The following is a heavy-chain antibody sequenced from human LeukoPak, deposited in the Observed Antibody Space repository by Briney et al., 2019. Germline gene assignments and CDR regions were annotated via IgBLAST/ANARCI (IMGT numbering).Heavy chain of an antibody. CDR2: INPSGGST. Sequence: GASVKVSCKASGHTFTSYYMHWVRQAPGQGLEWMGIINPSGGSTSYAQKFQGRVTMTRDTSTSTVYMELSSLRSEDTAVYYCASYCSSTSCYPTSDAFDIWGQGTMVTVSS. CDR1: GHTFTSYY. V-gene: IGHV1-46*01. CDR3: ASYCSSTSCYPTSDAFDI. J-gene: IGHJ3*02. D-gene: IGHD2-2*01.